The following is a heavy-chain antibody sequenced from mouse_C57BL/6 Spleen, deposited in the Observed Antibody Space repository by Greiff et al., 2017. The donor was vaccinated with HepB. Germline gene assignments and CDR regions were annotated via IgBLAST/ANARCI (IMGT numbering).Heavy chain of an antibody. CDR3: TRGGTGTTDY. Sequence: QVHVKQSGAELVRPGASVTLSCKASGYTFTDYEMHWVKQTPVHGLEWIGAIDPETGGTAYNQKFKGKAILTADKSSSTAYMELRSLTSEDSAVYYCTRGGTGTTDYWGQGTTLTVSS. J-gene: IGHJ2*01. CDR1: GYTFTDYE. D-gene: IGHD4-1*01. CDR2: IDPETGGT. V-gene: IGHV1-15*01.